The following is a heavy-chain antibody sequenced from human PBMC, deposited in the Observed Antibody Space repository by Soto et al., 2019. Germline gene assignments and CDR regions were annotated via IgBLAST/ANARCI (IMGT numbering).Heavy chain of an antibody. J-gene: IGHJ6*02. V-gene: IGHV5-10-1*01. Sequence: PGESMKISCKGSGYSFTSYWISWVRQMPGKGLEWMGRIDPSDSYTNYSPSFQGHVTISADKSISTAYLQWSSLKASDTAMYYCASGGSYGMDVWGQGTTVTVSS. CDR2: IDPSDSYT. CDR3: ASGGSYGMDV. CDR1: GYSFTSYW. D-gene: IGHD2-15*01.